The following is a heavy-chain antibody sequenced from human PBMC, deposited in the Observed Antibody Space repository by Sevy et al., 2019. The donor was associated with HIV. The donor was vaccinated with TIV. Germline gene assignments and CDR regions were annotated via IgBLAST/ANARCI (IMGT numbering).Heavy chain of an antibody. CDR1: GFTFSSYA. Sequence: GGSLRLSCAASGFTFSSYAMSWVRQAPGKGLEWVSSISGSGSFTYYADSVKGHFTISRANSKNTLYLPMTSLRAEDMAVYYCAKEGQGEYYDSSGSFDYWGQGTLVTVSS. V-gene: IGHV3-23*01. CDR3: AKEGQGEYYDSSGSFDY. D-gene: IGHD3-22*01. CDR2: ISGSGSFT. J-gene: IGHJ4*02.